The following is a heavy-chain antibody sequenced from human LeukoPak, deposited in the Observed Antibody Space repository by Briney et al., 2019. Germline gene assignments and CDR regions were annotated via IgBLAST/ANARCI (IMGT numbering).Heavy chain of an antibody. Sequence: PGGSPRLSCAASGFTFSSYAMSWVRQAPGKGLEWGSAISGSGGSTYYADSVKGRFTISRDNSKNTLYLQMNNLRAEDTAVYYCAKDLFEPSPLLRWSPTFDYWGQGTLVTVSS. CDR3: AKDLFEPSPLLRWSPTFDY. D-gene: IGHD4-23*01. CDR2: ISGSGGST. J-gene: IGHJ4*02. CDR1: GFTFSSYA. V-gene: IGHV3-23*01.